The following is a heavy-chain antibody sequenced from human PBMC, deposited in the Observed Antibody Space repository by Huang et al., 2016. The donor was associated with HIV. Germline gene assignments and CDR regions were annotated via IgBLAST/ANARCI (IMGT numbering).Heavy chain of an antibody. CDR3: ARDSDYYDSSGYYYAYNWFDP. CDR2: ISSSSSTI. Sequence: VQLVESGGGLVQPGGSLRLSCAASGFTFSSYSMNWVRQAPGKGLEWVSYISSSSSTIYYADSVKGRFTISRDNAKNSLYLQMNSLRDEDTAVYYCARDSDYYDSSGYYYAYNWFDPWGQGTLVTVSS. D-gene: IGHD3-22*01. J-gene: IGHJ5*02. CDR1: GFTFSSYS. V-gene: IGHV3-48*02.